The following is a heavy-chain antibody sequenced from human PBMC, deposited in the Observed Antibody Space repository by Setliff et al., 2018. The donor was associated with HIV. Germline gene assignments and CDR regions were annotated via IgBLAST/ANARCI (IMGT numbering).Heavy chain of an antibody. CDR1: GFTFSSYS. CDR3: ARDPFNGYDSSGYSHFDY. Sequence: GGSLRLSCAASGFTFSSYSMNWVRQAPGKGLEWVSYISSSSSTIYYADSVKGRFTISRDNAKNSLYLQMNSLRAEDTAVYYCARDPFNGYDSSGYSHFDYWGQGTLVTVSS. D-gene: IGHD3-22*01. J-gene: IGHJ4*02. CDR2: ISSSSSTI. V-gene: IGHV3-48*01.